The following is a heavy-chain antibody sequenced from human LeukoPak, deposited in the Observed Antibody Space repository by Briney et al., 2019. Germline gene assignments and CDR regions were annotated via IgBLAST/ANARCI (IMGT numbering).Heavy chain of an antibody. Sequence: KPGESLRLSCAASGFTFSDYYMSWIRQAPGKGLEWLSYISSSDGYTNYADSVRGRFTISRDNAKNSLYLQMNSLRAEDTAVYYCARDLRDYYDSSGYSLPFAYWGQGTLVTVSS. CDR2: ISSSDGYT. J-gene: IGHJ4*02. CDR1: GFTFSDYY. V-gene: IGHV3-11*05. D-gene: IGHD3-22*01. CDR3: ARDLRDYYDSSGYSLPFAY.